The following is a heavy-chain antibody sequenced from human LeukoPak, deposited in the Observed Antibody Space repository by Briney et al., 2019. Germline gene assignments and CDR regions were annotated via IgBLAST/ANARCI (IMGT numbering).Heavy chain of an antibody. CDR2: ISYDGSNK. V-gene: IGHV3-30*14. D-gene: IGHD2-15*01. J-gene: IGHJ4*02. CDR3: AREVGSGYLDY. CDR1: GFTFSSYA. Sequence: PGGSLRLSCAASGFTFSSYAMHWVRQAPGKGLEWVAVISYDGSNKYYADSVKGRFTISRDNSKNTLYLQMDSLRAEDTAVYYCAREVGSGYLDYWGQGTLVTVSS.